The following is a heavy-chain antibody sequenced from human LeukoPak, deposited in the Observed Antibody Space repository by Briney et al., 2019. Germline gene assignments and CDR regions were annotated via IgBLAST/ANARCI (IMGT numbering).Heavy chain of an antibody. D-gene: IGHD3-9*01. CDR2: INPSGGST. Sequence: ASVKVSCKASGYTFTSYYMHWVRQAPGQGLEWMGIINPSGGSTSYAQKFQGRVTMTRDMSTSTVYMELSSLRSEDTAVYYCARPNYDILTGYYKRNYYYYYMDVWGKGTTVTVSS. J-gene: IGHJ6*03. V-gene: IGHV1-46*01. CDR1: GYTFTSYY. CDR3: ARPNYDILTGYYKRNYYYYYMDV.